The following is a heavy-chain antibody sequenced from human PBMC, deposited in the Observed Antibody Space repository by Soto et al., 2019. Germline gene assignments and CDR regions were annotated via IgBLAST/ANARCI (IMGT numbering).Heavy chain of an antibody. CDR1: GYTFISNG. CDR2: ISPYNGNT. J-gene: IGHJ6*02. CDR3: AGIVVVANGNDYYYYGLDV. V-gene: IGHV1-18*04. Sequence: QVQLVQSEAEVKKPGAAVKVSCKASGYTFISNGITWVRQAPGQGLEWMGWISPYNGNTKNAQRFQGRVTMTTDTSTSTAYMELRSLRSDDTALYYCAGIVVVANGNDYYYYGLDVWGQGTTVTVSS. D-gene: IGHD2-15*01.